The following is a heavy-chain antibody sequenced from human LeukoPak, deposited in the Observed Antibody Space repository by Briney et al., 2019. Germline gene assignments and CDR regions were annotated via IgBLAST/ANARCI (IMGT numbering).Heavy chain of an antibody. CDR3: ARDRSGSSPYFDY. J-gene: IGHJ4*02. CDR1: GGSISNGDHY. V-gene: IGHV4-30-4*08. CDR2: IYYSGST. Sequence: PSETLSLTCTVSGGSISNGDHYWSWIRQPPGKGLEWIGYIYYSGSTYYNPSLKSRVTISVDTSKNQFSLKLSSVTAADTAVYYCARDRSGSSPYFDYWGQGTLVTVSS. D-gene: IGHD1-26*01.